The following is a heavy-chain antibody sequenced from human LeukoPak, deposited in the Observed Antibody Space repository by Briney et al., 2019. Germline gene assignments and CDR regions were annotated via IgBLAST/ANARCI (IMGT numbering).Heavy chain of an antibody. CDR3: ARVMDSSSWLPLDY. Sequence: GGALRLSRAASGFTFSSYGMNWVCEAPGKGEGGVSSISSSSSYIYYADSVKGRFTMSRDNATNSLYLQMNSLRAEDPAVYHCARVMDSSSWLPLDYWGEGTLVTASS. CDR1: GFTFSSYG. D-gene: IGHD6-13*01. V-gene: IGHV3-21*01. CDR2: ISSSSSYI. J-gene: IGHJ4*02.